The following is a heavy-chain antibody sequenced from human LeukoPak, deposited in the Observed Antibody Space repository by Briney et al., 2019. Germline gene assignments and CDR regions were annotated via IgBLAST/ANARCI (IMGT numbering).Heavy chain of an antibody. V-gene: IGHV4-34*01. D-gene: IGHD1-26*01. CDR2: INHSGST. Sequence: SETLSLTCAVYGGSFSGYYWSWIRQPPGKGLEWIGEINHSGSTNCNPSLKSRVTISVDTSKNQFSLKLSSVTAADTAVYYCARAIVGATDRHFDYWGQGTLVTVSS. CDR1: GGSFSGYY. CDR3: ARAIVGATDRHFDY. J-gene: IGHJ4*02.